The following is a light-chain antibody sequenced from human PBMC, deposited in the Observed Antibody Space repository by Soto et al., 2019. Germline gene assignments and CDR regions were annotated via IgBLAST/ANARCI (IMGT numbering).Light chain of an antibody. CDR1: QTVIRNN. CDR3: QQHGTSPIT. CDR2: GAS. J-gene: IGKJ1*01. Sequence: EIVMTQSPDTLSLSPGVRATLSCRASQTVIRNNLACHQQTPGQTPRLLVYGASNRATGIPDRFSGSGSGTDFTLTISRLEPDDFAVYYCQQHGTSPITFGQGTKVDIK. V-gene: IGKV3-20*01.